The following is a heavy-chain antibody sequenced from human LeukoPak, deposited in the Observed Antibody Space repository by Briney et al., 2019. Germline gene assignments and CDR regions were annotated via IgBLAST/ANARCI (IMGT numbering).Heavy chain of an antibody. CDR2: ISSSGSTI. Sequence: GGSLRLSCAASAFNFNNAWMNWVRQAPGKGLEWVSYISSSGSTIYYADSVKGRFTISRDNAKNSLYLQMNSLRAEDTAVYYCARDFLGYCSGGSCGVDYWGQGTLVTVSS. CDR1: AFNFNNAW. J-gene: IGHJ4*02. V-gene: IGHV3-48*04. D-gene: IGHD2-15*01. CDR3: ARDFLGYCSGGSCGVDY.